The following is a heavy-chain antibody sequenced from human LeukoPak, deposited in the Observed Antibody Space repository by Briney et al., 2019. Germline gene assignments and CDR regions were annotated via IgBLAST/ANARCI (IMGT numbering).Heavy chain of an antibody. D-gene: IGHD1-26*01. CDR3: AKDLGIVGATMDFDY. V-gene: IGHV3-23*01. J-gene: IGHJ4*02. CDR1: GFSFSSYA. Sequence: GGSLRLSCAASGFSFSSYAMSWVRQAPGKGLEWVSAITGSGSRTYYADSVKGRFTISRDKSKNTLYLQMNSLRAEDTAVYYCAKDLGIVGATMDFDYWGQGTLVTVSP. CDR2: ITGSGSRT.